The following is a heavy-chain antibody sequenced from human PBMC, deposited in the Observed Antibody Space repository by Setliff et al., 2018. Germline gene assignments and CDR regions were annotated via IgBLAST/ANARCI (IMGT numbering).Heavy chain of an antibody. CDR3: TRGPNLYGDLDS. CDR2: IYNSGTT. Sequence: PSETLSLTCNVSGGSISTYHWSWIRQPPGKRLEWLGYIYNSGTTNYNPSLRSRVTISVDTSKHQFSLKLSSVTAADTAVYYCTRGPNLYGDLDSWGRGTLVTVS. V-gene: IGHV4-59*12. J-gene: IGHJ4*02. D-gene: IGHD4-17*01. CDR1: GGSISTYH.